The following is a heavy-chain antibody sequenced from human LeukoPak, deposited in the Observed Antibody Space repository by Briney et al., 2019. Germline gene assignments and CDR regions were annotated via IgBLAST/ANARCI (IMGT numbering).Heavy chain of an antibody. Sequence: GSLRLSCAASGFTFSSYWMSWVRQAPGKGLEWVANIKQDGSEKYYVDPVKGRFTISRDNAKNSLYLQMNSLRAEDTAVYYCARDLYRIVVVPHYFDYWGQGTLVTVSS. J-gene: IGHJ4*02. D-gene: IGHD3-22*01. CDR2: IKQDGSEK. V-gene: IGHV3-7*01. CDR1: GFTFSSYW. CDR3: ARDLYRIVVVPHYFDY.